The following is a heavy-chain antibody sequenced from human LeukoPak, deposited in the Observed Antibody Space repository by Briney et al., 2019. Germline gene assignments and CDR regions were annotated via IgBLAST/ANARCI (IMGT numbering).Heavy chain of an antibody. J-gene: IGHJ4*02. D-gene: IGHD5-18*01. V-gene: IGHV1-69*05. CDR3: ARDRASGYSPIDY. Sequence: SVKVSCKASGGTFSSYAISWVRQAPGQGLEWMGGIIPIFGTANYAQKFQGRVTITTDESTNTAYMELSSLRSEDTAVYYCARDRASGYSPIDYWGQGTLVTVSS. CDR2: IIPIFGTA. CDR1: GGTFSSYA.